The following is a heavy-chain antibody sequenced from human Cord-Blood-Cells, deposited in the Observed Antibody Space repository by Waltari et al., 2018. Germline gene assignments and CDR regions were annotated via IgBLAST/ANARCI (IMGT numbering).Heavy chain of an antibody. CDR3: AKEDGAFDI. V-gene: IGHV3-9*01. CDR1: GFTFDDYA. Sequence: EVQLVESGGGLVQPGRSLRLSCAASGFTFDDYAMHWVRQAPVKGLEWVSGISWNSGSIGYADSVKGRFTISRDNAKNSLYLQMNSLRAEDTALYYCAKEDGAFDIWGQGTMVTVSS. J-gene: IGHJ3*02. CDR2: ISWNSGSI.